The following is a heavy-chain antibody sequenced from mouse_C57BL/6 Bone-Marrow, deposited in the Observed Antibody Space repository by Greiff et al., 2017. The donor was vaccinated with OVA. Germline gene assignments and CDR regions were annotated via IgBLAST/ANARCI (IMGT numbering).Heavy chain of an antibody. J-gene: IGHJ2*01. CDR2: IHPNSGST. CDR1: GYTFTSYW. Sequence: QVQLQQPGAELVKPGASVKLSCKASGYTFTSYWMHWVKQRPGQGLEWIGMIHPNSGSTNYNEKFKSKATLTVDKSSSTAYMQLSILTSEDSAVYYCARRLCDYYFDYWGQGTTLTVSS. CDR3: ARRLCDYYFDY. D-gene: IGHD3-2*02. V-gene: IGHV1-64*01.